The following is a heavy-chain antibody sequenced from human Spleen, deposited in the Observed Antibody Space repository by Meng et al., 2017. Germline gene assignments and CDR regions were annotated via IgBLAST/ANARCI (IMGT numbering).Heavy chain of an antibody. D-gene: IGHD5-24*01. CDR2: ISSSGSTI. J-gene: IGHJ4*02. CDR3: ARFGRDGYPLDY. V-gene: IGHV3-48*03. Sequence: GESLKISCAASGFTFSSYEMNWVRQAPGKGLEWVSYISSSGSTIYYADSVKGRFTISRHNSKNTLYFQMNSLRGEDTAVYYCARFGRDGYPLDYWGQGTLVTVSS. CDR1: GFTFSSYE.